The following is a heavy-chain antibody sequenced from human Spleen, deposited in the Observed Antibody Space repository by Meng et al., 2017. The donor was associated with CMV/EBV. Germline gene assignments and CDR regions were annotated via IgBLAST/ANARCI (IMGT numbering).Heavy chain of an antibody. D-gene: IGHD2-2*01. V-gene: IGHV1-69*04. CDR1: GGTFSDYT. Sequence: SVKVSCKASGGTFSDYTISWVRQAPGQGPEWMGRIVLMFGMVSYAQKFQGRVTITADKSTSTAYMELSSLRSEDTAVYYCARDGGYCSSTSCNYYYGMDVWGQGTTVTVSS. CDR3: ARDGGYCSSTSCNYYYGMDV. CDR2: IVLMFGMV. J-gene: IGHJ6*02.